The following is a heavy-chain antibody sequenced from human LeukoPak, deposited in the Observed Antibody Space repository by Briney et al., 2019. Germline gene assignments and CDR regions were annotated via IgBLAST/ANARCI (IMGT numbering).Heavy chain of an antibody. D-gene: IGHD1-14*01. J-gene: IGHJ6*02. CDR2: ISGSGGST. V-gene: IGHV3-23*01. CDR1: GFTFSNYA. CDR3: AKTIVPTRNYDYYYGMDV. Sequence: GGSLRLSCVAFGFTFSNYAMTWVRQAPGKGLEWVSAISGSGGSTYYADSVKGRFTISRDNSKSTLYLQMNSLRAEDAAVYYCAKTIVPTRNYDYYYGMDVWGQGTTVTVSS.